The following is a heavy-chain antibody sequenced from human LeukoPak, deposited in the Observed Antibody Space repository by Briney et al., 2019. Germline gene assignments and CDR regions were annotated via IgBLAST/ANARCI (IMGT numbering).Heavy chain of an antibody. CDR1: GFTVSSNY. J-gene: IGHJ3*02. CDR2: ISSSGSTI. D-gene: IGHD1-26*01. V-gene: IGHV3-11*01. CDR3: ARVDQSIVGATSGAFDI. Sequence: GGSLRLSCAASGFTVSSNYMSWIRQAPGKGLEWVSYISSSGSTIYYADSVKGRFTISRDNAKNSLYLQMNSLRAEDTAVYYCARVDQSIVGATSGAFDIWGQGTMVTVSS.